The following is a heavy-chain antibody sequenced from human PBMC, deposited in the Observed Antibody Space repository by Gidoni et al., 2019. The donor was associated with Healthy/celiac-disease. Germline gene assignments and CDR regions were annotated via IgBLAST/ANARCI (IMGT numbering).Heavy chain of an antibody. CDR1: GFTVRSNY. D-gene: IGHD6-13*01. J-gene: IGHJ5*02. Sequence: EVQLVESGGGLIQPGGSLRLSCEPSGFTVRSNYMSWVRQAPGKGLEWVSFIYSGGSTYYADSVKGRFTISRDNSKNTLYLQMNSLRAEDTAVYYCARLRQQLVLNWFDPWGQGTLVTVSS. CDR3: ARLRQQLVLNWFDP. V-gene: IGHV3-53*01. CDR2: IYSGGST.